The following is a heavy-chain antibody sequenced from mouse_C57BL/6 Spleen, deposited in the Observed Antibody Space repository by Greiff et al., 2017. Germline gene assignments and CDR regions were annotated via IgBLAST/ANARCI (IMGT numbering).Heavy chain of an antibody. D-gene: IGHD1-1*01. CDR1: GYTFTSYW. J-gene: IGHJ3*01. V-gene: IGHV1-50*01. CDR3: ARFYYYGSSAFAY. Sequence: QVQLQQPGAELVKPGASVKLSCKASGYTFTSYWMQWVKQRPGQGLEWIGEIDPSDSYTNYNQKFKGKATLTVDTSSSTAYMQLSSLTSEDSAVYYWARFYYYGSSAFAYWGQGTLVTVSA. CDR2: IDPSDSYT.